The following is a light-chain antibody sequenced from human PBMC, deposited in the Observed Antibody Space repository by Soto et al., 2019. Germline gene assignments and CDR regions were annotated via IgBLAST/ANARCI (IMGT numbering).Light chain of an antibody. CDR2: PAS. V-gene: IGKV1-17*01. CDR3: LQHNSYPLT. Sequence: DIQMTQSPSSLSASVGDRVTITCRAIQGIRNDLAWYQQKPGKAPKRLLYPASSLQSGVPSRFSGSGSWTEFTLKILSLQPEDFATYYCLQHNSYPLTFGGGTTVEIK. J-gene: IGKJ4*01. CDR1: QGIRND.